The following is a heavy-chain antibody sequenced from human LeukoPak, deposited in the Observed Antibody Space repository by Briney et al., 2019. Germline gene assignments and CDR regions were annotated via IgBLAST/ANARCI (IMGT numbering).Heavy chain of an antibody. V-gene: IGHV1-18*01. CDR1: GYTFTSYG. Sequence: GASVKVSCKASGYTFTSYGISWVRQAPGQGLEWMGWISAYNGNTNYAQKFQGRVTMTRDTSISTAYMELSRLRSDDTAVYYCAREENYYYYMDVWGKGTTVTVSS. CDR2: ISAYNGNT. CDR3: AREENYYYYMDV. J-gene: IGHJ6*03.